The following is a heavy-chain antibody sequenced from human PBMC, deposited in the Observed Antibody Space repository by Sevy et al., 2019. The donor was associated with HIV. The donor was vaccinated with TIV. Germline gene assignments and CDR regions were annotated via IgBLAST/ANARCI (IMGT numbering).Heavy chain of an antibody. V-gene: IGHV3-11*04. CDR3: ARGRLGLELLDHSFDC. J-gene: IGHJ4*02. D-gene: IGHD3-10*01. Sequence: GRSLRLSCAASGFTFSDHDISWFRQAPGKGLEWLSYISQSGGTIYYADSVEGRFTISRDNAKNSLHLHMNALRAEDTAMYYCARGRLGLELLDHSFDCWGQGTLVTVSS. CDR1: GFTFSDHD. CDR2: ISQSGGTI.